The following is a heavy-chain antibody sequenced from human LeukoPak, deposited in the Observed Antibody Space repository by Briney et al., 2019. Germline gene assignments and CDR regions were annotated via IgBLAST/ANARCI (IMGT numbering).Heavy chain of an antibody. CDR2: IDWDDDK. Sequence: SGPALVKPTKTLTLTCTFSGFSLSTSGMCVSWIRQPPGKALEWLARIDWDDDKYYRTSLKTRLTISKDTSKNQVVLKMTNMDPVDTASYYCARDDILTGYHMDVWGKGTTVTVSS. V-gene: IGHV2-70*11. D-gene: IGHD3-9*01. CDR3: ARDDILTGYHMDV. J-gene: IGHJ6*04. CDR1: GFSLSTSGMC.